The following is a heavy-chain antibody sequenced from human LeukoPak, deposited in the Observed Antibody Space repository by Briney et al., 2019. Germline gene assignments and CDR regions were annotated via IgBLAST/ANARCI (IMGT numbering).Heavy chain of an antibody. CDR2: MNSDGSSR. D-gene: IGHD4-17*01. CDR1: GFTFSSHW. Sequence: PGGSLRLSCAASGFTFSSHWMHWVRQAPGKGLVWVSRMNSDGSSRSYADSVKGRFTISRDNSKNTLYLQMHSLRAEDTAVYYCARVAYGDYGAFDIWGQGTMVTVSS. V-gene: IGHV3-74*01. J-gene: IGHJ3*02. CDR3: ARVAYGDYGAFDI.